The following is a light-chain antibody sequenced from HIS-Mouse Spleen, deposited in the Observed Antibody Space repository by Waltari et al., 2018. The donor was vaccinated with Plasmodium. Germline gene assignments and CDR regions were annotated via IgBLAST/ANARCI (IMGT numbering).Light chain of an antibody. Sequence: NFMLTQPHSVSESPGQTVTISCPRSSGSIASNYVPRYQQRPGSAPTPVIYEDNQRPSGVPDRFSGSIDSSSNSASLTISGLKTEDEADYYCQSYDSSNWVFGGGTKLTVL. CDR2: EDN. J-gene: IGLJ3*02. CDR1: SGSIASNY. V-gene: IGLV6-57*04. CDR3: QSYDSSNWV.